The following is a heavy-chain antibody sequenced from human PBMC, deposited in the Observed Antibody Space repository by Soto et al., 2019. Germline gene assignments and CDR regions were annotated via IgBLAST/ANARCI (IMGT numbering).Heavy chain of an antibody. V-gene: IGHV3-53*02. J-gene: IGHJ4*02. CDR2: IYSGGNT. CDR3: AGATGRY. D-gene: IGHD1-1*01. Sequence: EVQLVETGGGLIQPGGFLRLSCTASGFTVSSNYMTWVRQAPGKGLEWVSVIYSGGNTYYADSVKGRFTSSRDKSKNTLYLQMNSLRAEDTAVYYCAGATGRYWSQGTLVTVSS. CDR1: GFTVSSNY.